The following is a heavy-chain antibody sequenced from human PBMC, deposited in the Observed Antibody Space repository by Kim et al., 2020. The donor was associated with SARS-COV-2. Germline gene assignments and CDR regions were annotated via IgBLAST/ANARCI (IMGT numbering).Heavy chain of an antibody. CDR1: GGSISSSSYY. CDR3: ARTQNNFYGYFDY. J-gene: IGHJ4*02. D-gene: IGHD3-10*01. CDR2: IYYSGST. V-gene: IGHV4-39*07. Sequence: SETLSLPCTVSGGSISSSSYYWGWIRQPPGKGLEWIGSIYYSGSTYYNPSLKSRVTISVDTSKNQFSLKLSSVTAADTAVYYCARTQNNFYGYFDYWGQGTLVTVSS.